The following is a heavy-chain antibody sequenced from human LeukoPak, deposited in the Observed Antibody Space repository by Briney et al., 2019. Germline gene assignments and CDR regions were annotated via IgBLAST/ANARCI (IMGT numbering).Heavy chain of an antibody. D-gene: IGHD3-10*01. J-gene: IGHJ4*02. V-gene: IGHV3-23*01. Sequence: PGGSLRLSCAASGFTFSSYAMSWVRQAPGKGLEWVSAISGSGGSTYYADSVKGRFTISRDNSKNTLYLQMNSLRAEDTAVYYCATSGQRITMVRGVIPFDYWGQGTLATASS. CDR2: ISGSGGST. CDR3: ATSGQRITMVRGVIPFDY. CDR1: GFTFSSYA.